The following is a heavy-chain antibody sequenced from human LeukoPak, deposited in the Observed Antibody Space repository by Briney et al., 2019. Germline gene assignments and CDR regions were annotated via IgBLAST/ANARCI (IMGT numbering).Heavy chain of an antibody. CDR2: FYLVDST. J-gene: IGHJ3*02. CDR3: ARAVAGTLFDFDI. Sequence: PGGPLRFSFAASGFTVSTNYMSWCGQAPGKGLEGVAFFYLVDSTYYADSVTGRFTISRANSTNTLYLHMNSLRAQATPLYYCARAVAGTLFDFDIWGQGTMVTVSS. CDR1: GFTVSTNY. D-gene: IGHD6-19*01. V-gene: IGHV3-53*01.